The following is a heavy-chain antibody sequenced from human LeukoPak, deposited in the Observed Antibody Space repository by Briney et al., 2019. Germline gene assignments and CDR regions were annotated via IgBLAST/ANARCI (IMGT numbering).Heavy chain of an antibody. J-gene: IGHJ3*02. Sequence: SETLSLTCTVSGGSISSGDYYWSWIRQPPGKGLEWIGNIYNDGSPYYNPSLKSRVTISIDTSKIQFSFKLTSMTAADTAVYYCARGRGNYYAFDIWGQGTMVTVSS. CDR2: IYNDGSP. V-gene: IGHV4-39*07. CDR3: ARGRGNYYAFDI. D-gene: IGHD1-26*01. CDR1: GGSISSGDYY.